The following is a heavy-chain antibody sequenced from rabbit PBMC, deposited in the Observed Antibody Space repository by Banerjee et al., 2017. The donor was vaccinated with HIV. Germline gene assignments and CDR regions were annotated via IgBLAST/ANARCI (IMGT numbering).Heavy chain of an antibody. D-gene: IGHD2-1*01. J-gene: IGHJ2*01. CDR3: ARYPHDDYGANAFDP. Sequence: QEQLEESGGDLVKPEGSLKLTCTASGFSFSSTYWRCWVRQAPGKGLKWIACIYAGSSGITYYASWAKGRFPISKTSSTTVTLQRTSLTAADTAPYFCARYPHDDYGANAFDPLGPGTLVTVS. V-gene: IGHV1S45*01. CDR2: IYAGSSGIT. CDR1: GFSFSSTYW.